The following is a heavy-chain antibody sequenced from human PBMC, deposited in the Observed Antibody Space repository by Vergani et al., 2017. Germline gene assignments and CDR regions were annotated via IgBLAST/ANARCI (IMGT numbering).Heavy chain of an antibody. CDR3: AKANDDFWSGYASNYYYYMDV. CDR2: ISGSGGRT. Sequence: EVQLLESGGGLVQPGGSLRLSCAASGFTFSSYAMSWVRQAPGKGLEWVSVISGSGGRTYYADSVKGRFTISRDNSKNTLYLQMNSLRAKDTAVYYCAKANDDFWSGYASNYYYYMDVWGKGTTVTVSS. J-gene: IGHJ6*03. V-gene: IGHV3-23*01. CDR1: GFTFSSYA. D-gene: IGHD3-3*01.